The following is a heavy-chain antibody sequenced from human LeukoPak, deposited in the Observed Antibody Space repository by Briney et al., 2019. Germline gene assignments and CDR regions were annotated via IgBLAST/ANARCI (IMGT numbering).Heavy chain of an antibody. CDR3: ARQGCGISCPIDY. CDR1: GGSISSYY. Sequence: PSETLSLTCTVSGGSISSYYWSWIRQPPGKGLEWIGYIYYSGSTNYNPSLKSRVTISVDTSKNQFSLKLSSVTAADTAVYYCARQGCGISCPIDYRGQGTLVTVSS. V-gene: IGHV4-59*08. J-gene: IGHJ4*02. D-gene: IGHD2-2*01. CDR2: IYYSGST.